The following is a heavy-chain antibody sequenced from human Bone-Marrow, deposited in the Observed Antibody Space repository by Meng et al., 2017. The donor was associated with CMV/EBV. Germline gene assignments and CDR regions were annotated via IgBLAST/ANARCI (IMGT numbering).Heavy chain of an antibody. J-gene: IGHJ5*02. CDR3: AIWSYGDNNWFDP. Sequence: SVKVSCKASGYTFTAHYFHWVRQAPGQGLEWMGGIIPIFGTANYAQKFQGRVTITTDESTSTAYMELSSLRSEDTAVYYCAIWSYGDNNWFDPWGQGTLVTVSS. CDR1: GYTFTAHY. CDR2: IIPIFGTA. V-gene: IGHV1-69*05. D-gene: IGHD4-17*01.